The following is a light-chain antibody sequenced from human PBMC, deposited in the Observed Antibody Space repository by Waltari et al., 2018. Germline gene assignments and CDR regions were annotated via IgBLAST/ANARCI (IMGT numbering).Light chain of an antibody. CDR2: WAS. V-gene: IGKV4-1*01. CDR3: QQYYAVPPT. CDR1: QSVSDSINSKHY. J-gene: IGKJ1*01. Sequence: DIVMTQSPDSLAVSLGERATINCKSSQSVSDSINSKHYLAWYRQKPVQPPKLLISWASTREFGVPDRFSGRGSGTDFTLTISSLQAEDVAVYYCQQYYAVPPTFGPGTKVEIK.